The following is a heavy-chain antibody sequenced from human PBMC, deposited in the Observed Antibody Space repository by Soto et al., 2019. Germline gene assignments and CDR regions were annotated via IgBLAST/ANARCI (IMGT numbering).Heavy chain of an antibody. CDR2: IYTSGST. J-gene: IGHJ3*02. V-gene: IGHV4-4*07. CDR1: GGSISSYY. CDR3: ARDSYYYDSSGYCSSCGNDAFDI. Sequence: SETLSLTCTVSGGSISSYYWSWIRQPAGKGLEWIGRIYTSGSTNYNPSLKSRVTMSVDTSKNQFSLKLSSVTAADTAAYYCARDSYYYDSSGYCSSCGNDAFDIWGQGTMVTVSS. D-gene: IGHD3-22*01.